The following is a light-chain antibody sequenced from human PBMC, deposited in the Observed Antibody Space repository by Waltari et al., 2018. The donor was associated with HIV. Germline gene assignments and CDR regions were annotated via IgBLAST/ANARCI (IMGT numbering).Light chain of an antibody. Sequence: QPVLTQSSSASASLGSSVKLTCTLSSGHRSYIIAWHQQQPGKAPRYLMKLEGSGSYNKGSGVPARFSGSSVGADRYLTISNVQSEDEADYYCETWDGNTWVFGGGTKLTVL. CDR2: LEGSGSY. CDR1: SGHRSYI. V-gene: IGLV4-60*03. J-gene: IGLJ3*02. CDR3: ETWDGNTWV.